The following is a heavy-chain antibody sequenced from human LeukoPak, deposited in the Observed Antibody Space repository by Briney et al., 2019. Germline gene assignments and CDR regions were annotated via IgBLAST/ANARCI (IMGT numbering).Heavy chain of an antibody. D-gene: IGHD6-6*01. J-gene: IGHJ5*02. Sequence: PGESLKISCQSSGYTFTSYWIGWVRQLPGKGLQWMGIIYPGDSDTTYSPSFQGQVTISADKSISTAYLQWSSLKASDTASYYCARLIVSSSSTGWFDPWGQGTLVTVSS. V-gene: IGHV5-51*01. CDR2: IYPGDSDT. CDR1: GYTFTSYW. CDR3: ARLIVSSSSTGWFDP.